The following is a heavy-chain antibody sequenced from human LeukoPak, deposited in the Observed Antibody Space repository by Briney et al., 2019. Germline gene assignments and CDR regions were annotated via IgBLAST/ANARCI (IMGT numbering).Heavy chain of an antibody. CDR3: ARQYRLSDTWSDP. D-gene: IGHD3-16*02. CDR1: VSRFPSYW. Sequence: GESLKISCKGSVSRFPSYWIGWVRQMPGKGLGWRGIISPGDFDTRYSRSSQGQATFPPDKPITPAYMKWRGLKPTYTAMFSFARQYRLSDTWSDPWGQGTLVTVSS. J-gene: IGHJ5*02. V-gene: IGHV5-51*01. CDR2: ISPGDFDT.